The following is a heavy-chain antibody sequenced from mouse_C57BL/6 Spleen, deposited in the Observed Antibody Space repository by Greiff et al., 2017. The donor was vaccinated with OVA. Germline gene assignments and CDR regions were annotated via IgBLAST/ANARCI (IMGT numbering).Heavy chain of an antibody. CDR3: TDGNYEGEYYYAMDY. V-gene: IGHV1-15*01. Sequence: VKLMESGAELVRPGASVTLSCKASGYTFTDYEMHWVKQTPVHGLEWIGAIDPETGGTAYNQKFKGKAILTADKSSSTAYMELRSLTSEDSAVYYCTDGNYEGEYYYAMDYWGQGTSVTVSS. J-gene: IGHJ4*01. CDR1: GYTFTDYE. CDR2: IDPETGGT. D-gene: IGHD2-1*01.